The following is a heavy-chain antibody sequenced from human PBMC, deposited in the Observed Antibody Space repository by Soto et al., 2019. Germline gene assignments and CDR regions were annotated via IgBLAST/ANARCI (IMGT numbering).Heavy chain of an antibody. CDR3: ASNAEGTDYYYYYGMDV. CDR2: IIPIFGTA. CDR1: GGTFSSYA. V-gene: IGHV1-69*13. Sequence: SVKVSCKASGGTFSSYAISWVLQAPGQGLEWMGGIIPIFGTANYAQKFQGRVTITADESTSTAYMELSSLRSEDTAVYYCASNAEGTDYYYYYGMDVWGQGTTVTVSS. J-gene: IGHJ6*02. D-gene: IGHD2-8*01.